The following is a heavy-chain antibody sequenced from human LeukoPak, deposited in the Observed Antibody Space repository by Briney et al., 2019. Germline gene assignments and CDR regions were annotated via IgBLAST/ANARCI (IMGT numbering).Heavy chain of an antibody. Sequence: SETLSLTCTVSGGSISSYYWSWIRQPPGKGLEWIGYIYYSGNTNYNPSLKSQVTISVHTSKNQFSLKLSSVTAADTAVYYCARGGVGGYYYMDVWGKGTTVTVSS. D-gene: IGHD3-3*01. V-gene: IGHV4-59*01. CDR1: GGSISSYY. CDR3: ARGGVGGYYYMDV. CDR2: IYYSGNT. J-gene: IGHJ6*03.